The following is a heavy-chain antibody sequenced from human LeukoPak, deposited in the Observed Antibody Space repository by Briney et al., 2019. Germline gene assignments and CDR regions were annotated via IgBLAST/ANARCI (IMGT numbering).Heavy chain of an antibody. Sequence: ASVKVSCKAAGYTFTGYYMYWVRQAPGQGLEWVGWINPNSGGTNYAQKFQGRVTMTSDTSISTAYMELSRLRSDDTVVYYCARGNIVVVPAARYYYYYYYMDVWGKGTTVTVSS. CDR2: INPNSGGT. J-gene: IGHJ6*03. CDR3: ARGNIVVVPAARYYYYYYYMDV. V-gene: IGHV1-2*02. CDR1: GYTFTGYY. D-gene: IGHD2-2*01.